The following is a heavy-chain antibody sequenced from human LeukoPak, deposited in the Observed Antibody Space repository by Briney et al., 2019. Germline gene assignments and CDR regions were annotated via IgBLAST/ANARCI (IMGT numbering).Heavy chain of an antibody. D-gene: IGHD3-9*01. CDR1: GGSFSGYY. CDR3: ARYHYDILTGYLGIDY. Sequence: SETLSLTCAVYGGSFSGYYWSWIRQPPGKGLEWIGEINHSGSTNYNPSLKSRVTISVDTSKNQFSLKLSSVTAADTAVYYCARYHYDILTGYLGIDYRGQGTLVTVSS. J-gene: IGHJ4*02. CDR2: INHSGST. V-gene: IGHV4-34*01.